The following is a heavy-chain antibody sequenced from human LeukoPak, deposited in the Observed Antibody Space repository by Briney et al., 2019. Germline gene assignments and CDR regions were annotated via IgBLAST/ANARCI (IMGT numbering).Heavy chain of an antibody. D-gene: IGHD5-18*01. CDR3: ARGRASSYGYFDY. Sequence: ASVKVSCKASGYTFTTYDINWLRQATGQGLEWMGWMNPNSGNTGYEQKFQGRVTMTRNTSISTAYMELSSLRSEDTAVYYCARGRASSYGYFDYWGQGTLVTVSS. CDR1: GYTFTTYD. J-gene: IGHJ4*02. V-gene: IGHV1-8*01. CDR2: MNPNSGNT.